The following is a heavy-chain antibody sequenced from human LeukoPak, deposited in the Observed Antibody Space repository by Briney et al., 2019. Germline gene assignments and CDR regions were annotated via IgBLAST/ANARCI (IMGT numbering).Heavy chain of an antibody. D-gene: IGHD3-9*01. Sequence: ASVKVSCKASGYTFTSYDINWVRQATGQGLEWMGWMNPNSSNTGYAQKFQGRVTMTRNTSISTAYMELSSLRSEDTAVYYCARLRYFDWFHAFDIWGQGTMVTVSS. J-gene: IGHJ3*02. CDR1: GYTFTSYD. CDR3: ARLRYFDWFHAFDI. V-gene: IGHV1-8*01. CDR2: MNPNSSNT.